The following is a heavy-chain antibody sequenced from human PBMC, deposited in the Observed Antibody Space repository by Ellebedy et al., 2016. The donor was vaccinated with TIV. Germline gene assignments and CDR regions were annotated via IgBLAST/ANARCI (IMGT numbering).Heavy chain of an antibody. V-gene: IGHV3-30*18. CDR1: GFTFSSYG. CDR2: ISYDGSNK. D-gene: IGHD2-15*01. J-gene: IGHJ6*02. Sequence: GESLKISXAASGFTFSSYGMHWVRQAPGKGLEWVAVISYDGSNKYYADSVKGRFTISRDNSKNTLYLQMNSLRAEDTAVYYCAKEGEYCSGGSCYYYYGMDVWGQGTTVTVSS. CDR3: AKEGEYCSGGSCYYYYGMDV.